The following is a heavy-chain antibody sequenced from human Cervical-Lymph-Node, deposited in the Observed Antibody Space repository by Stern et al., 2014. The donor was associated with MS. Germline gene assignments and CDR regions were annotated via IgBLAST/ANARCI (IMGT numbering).Heavy chain of an antibody. V-gene: IGHV5-51*01. CDR1: GYTFTNNW. J-gene: IGHJ6*02. D-gene: IGHD1-1*01. CDR3: ARHPPRRKWDDPNYGMDV. Sequence: VQLVESGAEVKKPGESLKISCKGSGYTFTNNWIAWVRQMPGKGLEWMGIIYPDDPDIRSSPSLQGQVTTPADKSISTAYLQWSSLKAADSAVYYWARHPPRRKWDDPNYGMDVWGQGTTVTVSS. CDR2: IYPDDPDI.